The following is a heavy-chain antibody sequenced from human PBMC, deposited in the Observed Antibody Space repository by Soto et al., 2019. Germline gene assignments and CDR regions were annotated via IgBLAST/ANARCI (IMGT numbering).Heavy chain of an antibody. CDR2: ISYDGSNK. J-gene: IGHJ4*02. V-gene: IGHV3-30-3*01. Sequence: GGSLRLSCAASGFTFGSYWMSWVRQAPGKGLEWVAVISYDGSNKYYADSVKGRFTISRDNSKNTLYLQMNSLRAEDTAVYYCARGDTHTDYWGQGTLVTVSS. CDR3: ARGDTHTDY. CDR1: GFTFGSYW. D-gene: IGHD5-18*01.